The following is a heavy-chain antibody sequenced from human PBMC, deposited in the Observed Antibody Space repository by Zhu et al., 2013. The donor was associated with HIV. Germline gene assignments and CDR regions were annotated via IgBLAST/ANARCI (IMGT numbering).Heavy chain of an antibody. CDR2: INAGNGNT. Sequence: QVQLVQSGAEVKKPGASVKVSCKASGYTFTSYAMHWVRQAPGQRLEWMGWINAGNGNTKYSQKFQGRVTITRDTSASTAYMELSSLRSEDTAVYYCARDLRPTVTASIGYFDYWAREPWSPSPQ. CDR3: ARDLRPTVTASIGYFDY. J-gene: IGHJ4*02. V-gene: IGHV1-3*01. CDR1: GYTFTSYA. D-gene: IGHD4-17*01.